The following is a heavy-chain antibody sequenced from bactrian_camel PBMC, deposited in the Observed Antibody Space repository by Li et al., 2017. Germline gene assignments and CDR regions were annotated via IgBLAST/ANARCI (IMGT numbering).Heavy chain of an antibody. CDR1: WFPYDVNNR. CDR3: AALYTGISGCYSTSLAPASFDY. Sequence: VQLVESGGGSVQPGGSLNLSCLALWFPYDVNNRMGWFRQAPGKEREGVATFEGNGRTTYADSVKGRFTISRDNAKNTLYLQMNSLKPEDTAIYYCAALYTGISGCYSTSLAPASFDYWGQGTQVTVS. J-gene: IGHJ4*01. CDR2: FEGNGRT. V-gene: IGHV3S53*01. D-gene: IGHD2*01.